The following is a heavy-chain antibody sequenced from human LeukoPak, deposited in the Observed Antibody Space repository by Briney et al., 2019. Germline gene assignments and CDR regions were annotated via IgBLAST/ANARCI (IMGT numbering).Heavy chain of an antibody. CDR1: GYTFTSYD. Sequence: ASVKVSCKASGYTFTSYDINWVRQATGQGLEWMGWMNPNSGNTGYAQKLQGRVTMTTDTSTSTAYMELRSLRSDDTAVYYCARDLHGGPAFDIWGQGTMVTVSS. V-gene: IGHV1-8*01. D-gene: IGHD4-23*01. J-gene: IGHJ3*02. CDR3: ARDLHGGPAFDI. CDR2: MNPNSGNT.